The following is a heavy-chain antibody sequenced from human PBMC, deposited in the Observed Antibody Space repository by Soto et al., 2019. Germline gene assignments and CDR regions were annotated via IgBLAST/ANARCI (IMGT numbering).Heavy chain of an antibody. CDR3: ARGSPSSGLIDFDY. D-gene: IGHD6-19*01. V-gene: IGHV1-46*03. J-gene: IGHJ4*02. CDR1: GYTFTSYG. Sequence: ASVKVSCKASGYTFTSYGISWVRQAPGQRLEWMGIISPNSGSTSYAQKFKGRVTMTRDKSTSTVYMELSSLRSEDTAVYYCARGSPSSGLIDFDYWGQGTLVTVSS. CDR2: ISPNSGST.